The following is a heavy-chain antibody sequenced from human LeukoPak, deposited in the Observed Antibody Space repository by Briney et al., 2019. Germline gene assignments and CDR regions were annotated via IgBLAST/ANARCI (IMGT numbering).Heavy chain of an antibody. CDR3: ARTRIHDK. J-gene: IGHJ4*02. CDR1: GYTFTSYG. D-gene: IGHD2/OR15-2a*01. Sequence: ASVKVSCKASGYTFTSYGISWVRQAPGQGLEWVGWINTNTGNPTYAQGFTGRFVFSLDTSVSTAYLQITSLKAEDTAVYYCARTRIHDKWGQGTLVTVSS. CDR2: INTNTGNP. V-gene: IGHV7-4-1*02.